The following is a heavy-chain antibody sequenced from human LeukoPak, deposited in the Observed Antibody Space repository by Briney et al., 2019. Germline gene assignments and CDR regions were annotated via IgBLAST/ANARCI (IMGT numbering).Heavy chain of an antibody. V-gene: IGHV3-7*01. J-gene: IGHJ5*02. D-gene: IGHD6-19*01. Sequence: QPGGSLRLSCAASGFTFSSYAMSWVRQAPGKGLEWVANIKQDGYERSYVDSVKGRFVVSRDNAKNSVYLHMSSLRGEDTAMYYCARDLGSHWLGNWFDPWGQGTLVIVSS. CDR3: ARDLGSHWLGNWFDP. CDR2: IKQDGYER. CDR1: GFTFSSYA.